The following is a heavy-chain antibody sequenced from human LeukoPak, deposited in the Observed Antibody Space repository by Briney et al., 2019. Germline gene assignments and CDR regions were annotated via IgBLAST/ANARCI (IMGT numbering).Heavy chain of an antibody. CDR2: IYTSGST. CDR1: GGSISSSSYY. Sequence: SETLSLTCTVSGGSISSSSYYWSWIRQPAGKGLEWIGRIYTSGSTNYNPTLKSRVTISVDTSKNQFSLKLSSVTAADTAVYYCARDRPLDFWSGPHAPSWFDPWGQGTLVTVSS. CDR3: ARDRPLDFWSGPHAPSWFDP. D-gene: IGHD3-3*01. V-gene: IGHV4-61*02. J-gene: IGHJ5*02.